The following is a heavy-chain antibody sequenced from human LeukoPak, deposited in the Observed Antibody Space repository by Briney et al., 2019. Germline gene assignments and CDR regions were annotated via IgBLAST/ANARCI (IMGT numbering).Heavy chain of an antibody. CDR1: GFTFSSYA. CDR3: AKDRLGVGVSWLFDY. D-gene: IGHD1-26*01. J-gene: IGHJ4*02. CDR2: ISGSGGST. Sequence: GGSLRLSCAASGFTFSSYAMSWVRQAPGKGLEWVSAISGSGGSTYYADSVKGRFTISRDNSKNTLYLQMSSLRAEDTAVYYCAKDRLGVGVSWLFDYWGQGTLVTVSS. V-gene: IGHV3-23*01.